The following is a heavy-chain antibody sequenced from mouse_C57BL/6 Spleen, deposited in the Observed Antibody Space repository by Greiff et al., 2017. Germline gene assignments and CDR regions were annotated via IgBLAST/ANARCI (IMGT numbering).Heavy chain of an antibody. CDR3: ALGHFDY. Sequence: VQLQQSGPELVKPGASVKISCKASGYTFTDYYMNWVKQSHGKSLEWIGDINPNNGGTSYNQKFKGKAPLTVDKSSSTAYMELRSLTSEDSAVYYCALGHFDYWGQGTTLTVSS. CDR1: GYTFTDYY. J-gene: IGHJ2*01. V-gene: IGHV1-26*01. CDR2: INPNNGGT. D-gene: IGHD4-1*01.